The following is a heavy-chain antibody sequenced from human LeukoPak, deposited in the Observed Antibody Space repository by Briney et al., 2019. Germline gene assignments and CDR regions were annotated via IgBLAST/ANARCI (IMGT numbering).Heavy chain of an antibody. J-gene: IGHJ6*03. CDR2: INWNGGST. CDR3: ARAGIRYFVPYSMDV. CDR1: GFTFDDYG. Sequence: GGSLRLSCAASGFTFDDYGMSWVRQAPGKGLEWVSGINWNGGSTGYADSVKGRFTISRDNAKNSLYLQMNSLRAEDTALYYCARAGIRYFVPYSMDVWGKGTTVTVSS. D-gene: IGHD3-9*01. V-gene: IGHV3-20*04.